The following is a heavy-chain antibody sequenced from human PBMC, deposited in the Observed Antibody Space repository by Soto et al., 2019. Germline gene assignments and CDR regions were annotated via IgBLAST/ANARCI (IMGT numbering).Heavy chain of an antibody. J-gene: IGHJ4*02. Sequence: QITLKESGPTLVKPTQTRTLTCTFSGFSLSSTRVAVGWIRQPPGKALGWLALIYWDDDKRYSPFLKSRLTTSKDTTTNPVVLTMTTIDPVDTATYNCAHGVVAGVGYYFNFGGQGNRVTVSS. CDR1: GFSLSSTRVA. D-gene: IGHD6-19*01. V-gene: IGHV2-5*02. CDR3: AHGVVAGVGYYFNF. CDR2: IYWDDDK.